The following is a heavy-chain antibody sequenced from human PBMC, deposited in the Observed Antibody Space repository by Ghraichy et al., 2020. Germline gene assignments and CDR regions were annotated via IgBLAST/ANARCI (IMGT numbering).Heavy chain of an antibody. D-gene: IGHD6-13*01. Sequence: GGSLRLSCAASGFTFSSYGMHWVRQAPGKGLEWVAVISYDGSNKYYADSVKGRFTISRDNSKNTLYLQMNSLRAEDTAVYYCAKGGSSSWYVTEYFQHWGQGTLVTVSS. CDR2: ISYDGSNK. CDR3: AKGGSSSWYVTEYFQH. J-gene: IGHJ1*01. V-gene: IGHV3-30*18. CDR1: GFTFSSYG.